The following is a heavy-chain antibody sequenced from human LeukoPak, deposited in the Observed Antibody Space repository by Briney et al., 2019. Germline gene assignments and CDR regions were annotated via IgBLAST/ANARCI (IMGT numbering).Heavy chain of an antibody. V-gene: IGHV1-2*02. D-gene: IGHD2-2*02. CDR1: GCTFTGYY. J-gene: IGHJ5*02. CDR2: INPNSGGT. Sequence: ASVKVSCKASGCTFTGYYMHWVRQAPGQGLEWMGWINPNSGGTNYAQKFQGRVTMTRDTSISTAYMELSRLRSDDTAVYYCARENRVDIVVVPAAIGRPSYNWFDPWGQGTLVTVSS. CDR3: ARENRVDIVVVPAAIGRPSYNWFDP.